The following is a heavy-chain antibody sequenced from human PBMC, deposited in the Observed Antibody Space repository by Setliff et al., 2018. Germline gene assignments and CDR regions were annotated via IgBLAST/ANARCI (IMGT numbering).Heavy chain of an antibody. CDR3: AKDRVNDGFWDFDS. CDR1: GFTFRDYS. J-gene: IGHJ4*02. CDR2: VIQVGSG. Sequence: GESLKISCATSGFTFRDYSMVWVRQVPGKGLEWVAGVIQVGSGVYADSVRGRSTISRDNSKNNFFLQINNLRAADTATYYCAKDRVNDGFWDFDSWGQGIVVTVSS. D-gene: IGHD1-26*01. V-gene: IGHV3-23*01.